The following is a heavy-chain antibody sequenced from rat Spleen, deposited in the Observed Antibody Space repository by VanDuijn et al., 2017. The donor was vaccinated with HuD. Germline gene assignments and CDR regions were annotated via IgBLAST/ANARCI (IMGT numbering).Heavy chain of an antibody. V-gene: IGHV5-58*01. CDR3: VKDRDGGFAFAY. CDR2: INPDGGDT. Sequence: EVQLVETGGGLVQPGRSLKLSCVASGFTFSSYWMYWIRQAPGKGLEWVSSINPDGGDTYYPDSVKGRFTISRDNAENTVYLQMSSLRSDDTATYYCVKDRDGGFAFAYWGQGTLVTVSS. CDR1: GFTFSSYW. D-gene: IGHD1-11*01. J-gene: IGHJ3*01.